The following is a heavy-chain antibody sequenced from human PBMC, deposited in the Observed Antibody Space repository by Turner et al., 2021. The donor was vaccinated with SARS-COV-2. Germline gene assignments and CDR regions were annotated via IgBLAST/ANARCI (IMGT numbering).Heavy chain of an antibody. J-gene: IGHJ5*02. V-gene: IGHV1-69*04. CDR1: A. CDR2: IIPILGIA. D-gene: IGHD6-13*01. CDR3: ASFYQDIAAAVISWFAP. Sequence: AISWVRQAPGQGLEWLGRIIPILGIANYAQKFQGRVTITADKSTNTAYMELSSLRSEDKTVYYCASFYQDIAAAVISWFAPWGQGTLVTVSS.